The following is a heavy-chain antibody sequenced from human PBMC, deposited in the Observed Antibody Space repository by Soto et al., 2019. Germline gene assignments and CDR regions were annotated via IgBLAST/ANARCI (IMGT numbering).Heavy chain of an antibody. J-gene: IGHJ4*02. Sequence: PGGSLRLSCAASGFIVSTSYMSWVRQAPGKGLEWVSIIYNDGTTYYADSVKGRFTVSRDDSKNTLYLEILSLRAEDTAVYYCARDSYTRYWGPGTLVTVSS. CDR2: IYNDGTT. V-gene: IGHV3-66*01. CDR3: ARDSYTRY. D-gene: IGHD4-4*01. CDR1: GFIVSTSY.